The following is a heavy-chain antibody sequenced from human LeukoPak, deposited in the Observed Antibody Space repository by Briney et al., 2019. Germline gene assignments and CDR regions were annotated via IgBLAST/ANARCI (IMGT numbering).Heavy chain of an antibody. CDR2: IIPIFGTA. J-gene: IGHJ4*02. D-gene: IGHD6-13*01. V-gene: IGHV1-69*13. CDR1: GGTFSSYA. CDR3: ATHRQFYSRSPPGGERDFDY. Sequence: ASVKVSCKASGGTFSSYAISWVRQAPGQGLEWMGGIIPIFGTANHAQKLQGRVTITADESTSTAYMELSSLRSEDTAVYYCATHRQFYSRSPPGGERDFDYWGRGTLVTVSS.